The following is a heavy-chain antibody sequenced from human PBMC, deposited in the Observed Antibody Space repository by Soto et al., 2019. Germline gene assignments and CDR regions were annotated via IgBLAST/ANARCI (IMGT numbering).Heavy chain of an antibody. J-gene: IGHJ4*02. CDR2: IYYIGST. CDR1: GGSISSGGYY. CDR3: ARGAPRAPFDY. Sequence: QVQLQESGPGLVKPSQTLSLTCTVSGGSISSGGYYWSWIRQHPGKGLEWIGYIYYIGSTYYNPSLKSRVTISVVQSTKQFSLTLSSVTAADTAVYYCARGAPRAPFDYWVQGTMVTVSS. V-gene: IGHV4-31*03.